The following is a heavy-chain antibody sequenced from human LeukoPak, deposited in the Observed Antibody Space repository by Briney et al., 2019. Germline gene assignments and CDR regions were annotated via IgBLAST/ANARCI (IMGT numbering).Heavy chain of an antibody. Sequence: SETLSLTCTVSGGSISSYYWSWIRQPPGKGLEWIGYIYYSGSTNYSPSLKSRVTISVDTSKNQFSLKLSSVTAADTAVYYCARGSIQLWAQYYYYYMDVWGKGTTVTVSS. V-gene: IGHV4-59*01. CDR1: GGSISSYY. CDR3: ARGSIQLWAQYYYYYMDV. D-gene: IGHD5-18*01. J-gene: IGHJ6*03. CDR2: IYYSGST.